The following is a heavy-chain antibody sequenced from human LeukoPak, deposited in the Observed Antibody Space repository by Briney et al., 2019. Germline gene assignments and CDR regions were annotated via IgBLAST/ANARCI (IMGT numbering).Heavy chain of an antibody. CDR2: ITSSSSYI. D-gene: IGHD2-15*01. J-gene: IGHJ4*02. CDR3: ARGGCSGGSCPLDF. CDR1: GFTFSSYS. V-gene: IGHV3-21*01. Sequence: PGGSLRLSCAASGFTFSSYSMNWVRQAPGKGLEWVSSITSSSSYIYYADSVKGRFTVSRDNAKNSLYLQMNSLRAEDTAVYYCARGGCSGGSCPLDFWGQGTLVTVSS.